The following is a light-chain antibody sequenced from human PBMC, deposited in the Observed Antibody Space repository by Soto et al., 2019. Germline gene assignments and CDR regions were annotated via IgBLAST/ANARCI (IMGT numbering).Light chain of an antibody. V-gene: IGKV1-5*03. Sequence: DIQMTQSPSTLSGSVGDRVTITCRASQTISSLLAWYQQKPGKAPKLLLNKASASKSGATSRFSGSGSGTEFTLTISSMQPDDFATYYCQQQNSYPPLTFGQGSKVDI. CDR3: QQQNSYPPLT. CDR2: KAS. J-gene: IGKJ1*01. CDR1: QTISSL.